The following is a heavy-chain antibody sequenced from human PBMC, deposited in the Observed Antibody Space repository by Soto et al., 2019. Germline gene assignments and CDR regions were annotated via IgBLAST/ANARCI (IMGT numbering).Heavy chain of an antibody. CDR3: ARIDGGNSGVDY. J-gene: IGHJ4*02. D-gene: IGHD2-21*02. Sequence: LSLTCTVSGGSISSYYWSWIRQPPGKGLEWIGYIYYSGSTNYDPSLKSRVTISVDTSKNQFSLKLSSVTAADTAVYYCARIDGGNSGVDYWGQGTLVTVSS. V-gene: IGHV4-59*01. CDR1: GGSISSYY. CDR2: IYYSGST.